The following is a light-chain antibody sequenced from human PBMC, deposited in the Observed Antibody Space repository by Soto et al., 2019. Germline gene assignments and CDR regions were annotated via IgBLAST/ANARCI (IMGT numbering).Light chain of an antibody. CDR1: QSVSSN. Sequence: EIVMTQSPATLSVSPGERATLSCRASQSVSSNLAWYQQKPGQAPRLLIYGASTRATGIPARFSGSGSGTESTLTISSLQSEDFAVYYSQQYNNWPFTFGPGTKVDIK. V-gene: IGKV3-15*01. J-gene: IGKJ3*01. CDR3: QQYNNWPFT. CDR2: GAS.